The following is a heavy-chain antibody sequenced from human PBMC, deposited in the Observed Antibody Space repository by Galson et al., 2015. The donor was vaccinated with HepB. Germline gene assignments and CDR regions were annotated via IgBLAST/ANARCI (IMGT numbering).Heavy chain of an antibody. CDR3: ARDSSSRGNKDYGDPGVY. CDR2: IKQDGSEK. CDR1: GLIFSDYW. Sequence: SLRLSCAASGLIFSDYWMSWVRQAPGKGLEWVANIKQDGSEKYYVDSVKGRFTISRDNAKNSMYLQMDSLRAEDTAIYYRARDSSSRGNKDYGDPGVYWGQGIVVPVSS. D-gene: IGHD4-17*01. J-gene: IGHJ4*02. V-gene: IGHV3-7*01.